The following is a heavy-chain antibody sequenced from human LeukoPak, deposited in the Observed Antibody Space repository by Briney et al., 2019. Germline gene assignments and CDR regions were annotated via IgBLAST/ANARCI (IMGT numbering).Heavy chain of an antibody. D-gene: IGHD6-25*01. J-gene: IGHJ4*02. Sequence: GASVKVSCKTSGFTFTGYYIHWVRQAPGQGLEWMGWINLNSGGATYAQKFQGRVTMTRDTSISTAYMELSRLRSDDTAVYYCARGVEDSSGLDYWGQGTLVTVSS. V-gene: IGHV1-2*02. CDR2: INLNSGGA. CDR1: GFTFTGYY. CDR3: ARGVEDSSGLDY.